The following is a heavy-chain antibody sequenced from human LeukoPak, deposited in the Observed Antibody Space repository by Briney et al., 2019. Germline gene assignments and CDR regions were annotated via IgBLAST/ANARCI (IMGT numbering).Heavy chain of an antibody. V-gene: IGHV3-43*02. J-gene: IGHJ4*02. CDR2: ISGDGGKT. D-gene: IGHD6-13*01. Sequence: GGSLRPSRAASGFTFDDYAMHWVRQAPGKGLEWVSLISGDGGKTYYADSMKGRFTISRNNSKNSLYLQLNSLRTEDTALYYCAKDMIAVAAHTLLFDHWGQGTLVTVSS. CDR3: AKDMIAVAAHTLLFDH. CDR1: GFTFDDYA.